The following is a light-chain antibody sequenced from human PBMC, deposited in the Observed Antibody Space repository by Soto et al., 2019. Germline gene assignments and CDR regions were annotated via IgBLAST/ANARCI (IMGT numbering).Light chain of an antibody. Sequence: QSALTQPPSVSGAPGQRVTISCTGGSANIGTGHDVHWYQQVPGTAPKLLIYGNNNRPSGIPDRFSGSKSDTSASLAIAGLQAEDEADYYCQSYDSGLSTYVFGTGTKVTVL. CDR2: GNN. V-gene: IGLV1-40*01. CDR1: SANIGTGHD. CDR3: QSYDSGLSTYV. J-gene: IGLJ1*01.